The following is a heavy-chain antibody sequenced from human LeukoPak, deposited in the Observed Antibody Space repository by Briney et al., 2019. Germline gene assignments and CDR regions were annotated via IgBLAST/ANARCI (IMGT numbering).Heavy chain of an antibody. CDR3: AIAAAGTGDYYYYGMDV. D-gene: IGHD6-13*01. CDR2: INPDSGTT. Sequence: ASVKVSCKASGYTFTGYYMHWVRQAPGQGLEWMGWINPDSGTTNYAQKFQGSVTMTRDTSISTAYMELSRLRSDDTAVYYCAIAAAGTGDYYYYGMDVWGQGTTVTVSS. CDR1: GYTFTGYY. V-gene: IGHV1-2*04. J-gene: IGHJ6*02.